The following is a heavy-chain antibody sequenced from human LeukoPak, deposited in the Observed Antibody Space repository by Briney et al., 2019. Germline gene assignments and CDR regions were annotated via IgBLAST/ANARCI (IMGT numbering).Heavy chain of an antibody. CDR3: AKAGGSGSPTDY. J-gene: IGHJ4*02. CDR2: ISYDGSNK. CDR1: GFTFSSYG. V-gene: IGHV3-30*18. Sequence: GGSLRLSCAASGFTFSSYGMHWVRQAPGKGLEWVAVISYDGSNKYYADSVKGRFTISRDNSKNTLYLQMNSLRAEDTAVYYCAKAGGSGSPTDYWGQGTLVTVSS. D-gene: IGHD3-10*01.